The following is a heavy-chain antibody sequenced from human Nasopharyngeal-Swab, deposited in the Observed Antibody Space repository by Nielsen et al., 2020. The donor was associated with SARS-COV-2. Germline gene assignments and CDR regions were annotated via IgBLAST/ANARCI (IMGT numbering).Heavy chain of an antibody. J-gene: IGHJ3*02. CDR1: GRNFSSYA. D-gene: IGHD1-1*01. Sequence: SVNVSCKASGRNFSSYAISWVRQAAGQGLAWMGRIIPIFGTANYAQKFQGRVTITADESTSTAYLDLSSLRSEDTAVYYCARPLEAGNDEIFDAFDIWGQGTMVTVSS. CDR3: ARPLEAGNDEIFDAFDI. V-gene: IGHV1-69*13. CDR2: IIPIFGTA.